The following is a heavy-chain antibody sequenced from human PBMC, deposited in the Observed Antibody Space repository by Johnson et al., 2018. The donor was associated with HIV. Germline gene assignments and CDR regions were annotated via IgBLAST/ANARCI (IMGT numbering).Heavy chain of an antibody. CDR2: ISYDGSNK. D-gene: IGHD5-18*01. V-gene: IGHV3-30*04. CDR1: GFTLSSYA. CDR3: ARDTSVDTGTLYPFDI. J-gene: IGHJ3*02. Sequence: QVQLVESGGGVVQSGRSLRLSCAASGFTLSSYAMHWVRQAPGKGLEWVAVISYDGSNKYYADSVKGRFTISRDNYKKTLYLQMNSLRAEDTAVYYCARDTSVDTGTLYPFDIWGQGTMVTVSS.